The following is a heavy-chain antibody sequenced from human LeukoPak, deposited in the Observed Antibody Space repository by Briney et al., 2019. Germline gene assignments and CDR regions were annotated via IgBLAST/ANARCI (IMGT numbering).Heavy chain of an antibody. CDR3: ARGNYATGLN. CDR1: GFTFSSYE. CDR2: ISSSGNTI. Sequence: GGSLRLSCAASGFTFSSYEMNWVRQAPGKGLEWVSYISSSGNTIYYADSVKGRFTISRDNAKNSLYLQMNSLRAEDMALYYCARGNYATGLNWGQGTLVTVSS. V-gene: IGHV3-48*03. D-gene: IGHD3-10*01. J-gene: IGHJ4*02.